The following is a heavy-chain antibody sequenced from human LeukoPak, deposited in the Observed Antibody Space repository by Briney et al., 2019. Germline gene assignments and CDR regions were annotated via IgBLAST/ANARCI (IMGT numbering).Heavy chain of an antibody. D-gene: IGHD3-22*01. Sequence: GGSLRLSCAPSGFTFSSYGMHWVRQAPGKGLEWVAVIWYDGSNKYYAESVKGRFTISRDNSKNTLYLQMNSLRAEDTAVYYCARDRENYYDSSGYSNPDYWGQGTLVTVSS. V-gene: IGHV3-33*01. CDR1: GFTFSSYG. CDR3: ARDRENYYDSSGYSNPDY. J-gene: IGHJ4*02. CDR2: IWYDGSNK.